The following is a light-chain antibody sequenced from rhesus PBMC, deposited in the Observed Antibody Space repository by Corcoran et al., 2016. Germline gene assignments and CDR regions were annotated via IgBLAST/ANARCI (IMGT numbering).Light chain of an antibody. V-gene: IGKV1-25*02. CDR2: AAS. CDR1: QNIYSK. CDR3: QHYYDNPPT. J-gene: IGKJ1*01. Sequence: DIQMTQSPSALSASVGDRVTISCRASQNIYSKLAWYQQKPGKAPKLLIYAASSLQTGIPSRFSGSGSGADFTPTISSLKPEDSAAYYCQHYYDNPPTFGQGNKVEIK.